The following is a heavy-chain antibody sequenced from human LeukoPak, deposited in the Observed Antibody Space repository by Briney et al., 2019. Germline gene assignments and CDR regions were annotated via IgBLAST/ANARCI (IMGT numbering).Heavy chain of an antibody. V-gene: IGHV4-30-4*01. J-gene: IGHJ6*02. CDR2: IYYSGST. Sequence: PSETLSLTCTVSGGSISSGDYYWSWIRQPPGKGLEWIGYIYYSGSTYYNPSLKSRVTISVDTSKNQFSLKLSSVTAADTAVYYCARAMVRGGYYYYGMDVWGQGTTVTVSS. CDR3: ARAMVRGGYYYYGMDV. D-gene: IGHD3-10*01. CDR1: GGSISSGDYY.